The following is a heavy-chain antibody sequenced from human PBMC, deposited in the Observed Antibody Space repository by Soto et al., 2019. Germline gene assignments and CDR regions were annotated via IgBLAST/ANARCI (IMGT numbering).Heavy chain of an antibody. CDR2: SIPIFGTA. Sequence: QVQLVQSGAEVKKPGASVKVSCKASGGTFSSYAISWVRQAPGQGLEWMGGSIPIFGTANYAQKFQGRVTITTDESTSTGYMERSSLRSEDTAVYYCARGYHTVLIVYAYYGMDVWGQGTTVTVS. CDR3: ARGYHTVLIVYAYYGMDV. V-gene: IGHV1-69*01. D-gene: IGHD2-8*01. J-gene: IGHJ6*02. CDR1: GGTFSSYA.